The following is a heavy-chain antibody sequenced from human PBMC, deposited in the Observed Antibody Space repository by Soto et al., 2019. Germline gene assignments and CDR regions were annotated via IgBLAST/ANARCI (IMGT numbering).Heavy chain of an antibody. CDR2: VYYSGGA. J-gene: IGHJ6*02. V-gene: IGHV4-59*01. CDR1: GGSISCYC. CDR3: TRDGDGRMTTNPYYYYGMDV. Sequence: SETLALTCTVSGGSISCYCLSWIRQRPGTGLEWIGNVYYSGGAKYNPSVKRRVSISVDTSKNQFSLNLSSVTAADTAVYYCTRDGDGRMTTNPYYYYGMDVWGPGITVTVSS. D-gene: IGHD2-21*02.